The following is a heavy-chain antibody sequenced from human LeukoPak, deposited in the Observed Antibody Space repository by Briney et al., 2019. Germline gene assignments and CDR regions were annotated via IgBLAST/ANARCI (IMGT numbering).Heavy chain of an antibody. J-gene: IGHJ4*02. V-gene: IGHV4-34*01. Sequence: SETLSLTCAVYGGSFSGYYWSWIRQPPGKGLEWIGEINHSGSTNYNPSLKSRVTISVDTSKNQFSLKLSSVTAADTAVYYCARVGGYHSSFFDYWGQGTLVTVSS. D-gene: IGHD6-6*01. CDR3: ARVGGYHSSFFDY. CDR2: INHSGST. CDR1: GGSFSGYY.